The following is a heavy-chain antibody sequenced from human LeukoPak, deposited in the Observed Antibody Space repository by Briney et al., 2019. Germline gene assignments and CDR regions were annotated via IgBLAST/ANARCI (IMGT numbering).Heavy chain of an antibody. CDR2: ISAYSGNT. J-gene: IGHJ4*02. CDR3: ARAYYGDQRDALY. Sequence: GASVKVSCKASGYTFTNYGISWVRQAPGQGLQWMGWISAYSGNTEYAQKLQDRVTMTTDTSTSTAYMELRSLRSDDTAVYYCARAYYGDQRDALYWGQGTLVTVSS. CDR1: GYTFTNYG. D-gene: IGHD4-17*01. V-gene: IGHV1-18*01.